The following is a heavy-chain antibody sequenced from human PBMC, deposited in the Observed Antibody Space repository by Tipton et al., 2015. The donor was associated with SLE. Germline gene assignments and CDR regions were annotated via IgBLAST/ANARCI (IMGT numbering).Heavy chain of an antibody. Sequence: QLVQSGDEVKKPGASVKVSCKASGYTFSSYGISWVRQAPGQGLEWMGRIDPNSGGTDYAQEFQGRVTMTRDTSITTAYMDVNSLRSDDTAVHYCASLEYVVAWGQGTLVTVSS. D-gene: IGHD2-2*01. CDR3: ASLEYVVA. CDR1: GYTFSSYG. CDR2: IDPNSGGT. V-gene: IGHV1-2*06. J-gene: IGHJ5*02.